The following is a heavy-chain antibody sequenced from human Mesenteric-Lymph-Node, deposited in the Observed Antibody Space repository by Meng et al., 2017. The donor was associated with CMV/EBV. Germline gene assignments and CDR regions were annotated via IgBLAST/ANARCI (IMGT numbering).Heavy chain of an antibody. Sequence: GESLKISCAASGFTFSSYAMHWVRQAPGKGLEWVAVISYDGSNKYYADSVKGRFTISRDNSKNTLYLQMNSLRPEDTAVYYCAKDPHTWNYYYYYGMDIWGQGTTVTVSS. CDR1: GFTFSSYA. CDR2: ISYDGSNK. CDR3: AKDPHTWNYYYYYGMDI. D-gene: IGHD1-20*01. V-gene: IGHV3-30*04. J-gene: IGHJ6*02.